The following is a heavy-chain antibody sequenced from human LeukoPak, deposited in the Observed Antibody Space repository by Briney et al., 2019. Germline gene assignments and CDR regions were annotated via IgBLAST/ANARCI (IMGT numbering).Heavy chain of an antibody. CDR1: GGTFSSYA. Sequence: GASVKVSCKASGGTFSSYAISWVRQAPGQGLEWMGRIIPILGIANYAQKLQGRVTMTTDTSTSTAYMELRSLRSDDTAVYYCARSYLGWFGEYSVVLYYYYGMDVWGQGTTVTVSS. CDR2: IIPILGIA. J-gene: IGHJ6*02. D-gene: IGHD3-10*01. CDR3: ARSYLGWFGEYSVVLYYYYGMDV. V-gene: IGHV1-69*04.